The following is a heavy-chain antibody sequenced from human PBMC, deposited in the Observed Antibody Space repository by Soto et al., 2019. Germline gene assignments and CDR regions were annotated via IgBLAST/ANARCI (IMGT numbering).Heavy chain of an antibody. CDR1: GGPISSRSYY. D-gene: IGHD3-3*01. CDR2: IYYSGST. J-gene: IGHJ5*02. V-gene: IGHV4-39*05. CDR3: AKDGHDYDLSPDNWFDP. Sequence: LEPPSLTRTVSGGPISSRSYYRGLIRQTPGKGLEWIGSIYYSGSTYYNPSLKSRVTISVDTSKNQFSLRAEDTAVYFCAKDGHDYDLSPDNWFDPWGKGTLVTVSS.